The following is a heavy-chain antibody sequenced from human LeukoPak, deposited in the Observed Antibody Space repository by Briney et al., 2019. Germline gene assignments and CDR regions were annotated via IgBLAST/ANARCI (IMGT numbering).Heavy chain of an antibody. CDR3: AKDFEWELYYYYGMDV. D-gene: IGHD1-26*01. V-gene: IGHV3-30*18. CDR2: ISYDGSNK. Sequence: GGSLRLSCAASGFTFSSYWMSWVRQAPGKGLEWVAVISYDGSNKYYADSVKGRFTISRDNSKNTLYLQMNSLRAEDTAVYYCAKDFEWELYYYYGMDVWGQGTTVTVSS. CDR1: GFTFSSYW. J-gene: IGHJ6*02.